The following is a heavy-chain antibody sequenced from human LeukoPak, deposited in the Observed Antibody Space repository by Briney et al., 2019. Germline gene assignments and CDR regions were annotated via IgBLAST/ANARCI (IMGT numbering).Heavy chain of an antibody. CDR2: INPSGGST. CDR3: AKSIAARLRGGYYMDV. CDR1: GYTFTSYY. D-gene: IGHD6-6*01. V-gene: IGHV1-46*01. Sequence: ASVKVSCKASGYTFTSYYMHWVRQAPGQGLEWMGIINPSGGSTSYAQKFQGRVTMTRDMSTSTVYMELSSLRSEDTAVYYCAKSIAARLRGGYYMDVWGKGTTVIVSS. J-gene: IGHJ6*03.